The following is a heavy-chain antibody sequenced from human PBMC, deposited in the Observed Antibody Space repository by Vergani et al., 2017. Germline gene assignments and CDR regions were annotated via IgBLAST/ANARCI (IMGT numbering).Heavy chain of an antibody. J-gene: IGHJ3*01. Sequence: EVQLVESGGGLVQPGGSLRLSCAASGFTFSSYSMNWVRQAPGKGLEWVSSISSSSSYIYYEDSVKGRFTISRDNAKNSLYLQMNSLRAEDTAVYYCARGRGFTMIVVVDWGQGTMVTVSS. CDR3: ARGRGFTMIVVVD. CDR2: ISSSSSYI. V-gene: IGHV3-21*01. D-gene: IGHD3-22*01. CDR1: GFTFSSYS.